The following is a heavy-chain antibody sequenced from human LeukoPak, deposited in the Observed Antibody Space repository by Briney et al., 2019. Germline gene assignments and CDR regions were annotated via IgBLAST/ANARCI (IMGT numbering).Heavy chain of an antibody. CDR1: GGSISSSSYY. CDR2: SYYSGST. J-gene: IGHJ4*02. V-gene: IGHV4-39*01. Sequence: SETLSLTCTVSGGSISSSSYYWGWIRQPPGKGLEWIGSSYYSGSTYYNPSLKSRVTISVDTSKNQFSPELTSVTAADTSVYYCARHVPYDFWSGYYFGYFDYWGQGTLVTVSS. CDR3: ARHVPYDFWSGYYFGYFDY. D-gene: IGHD3-3*01.